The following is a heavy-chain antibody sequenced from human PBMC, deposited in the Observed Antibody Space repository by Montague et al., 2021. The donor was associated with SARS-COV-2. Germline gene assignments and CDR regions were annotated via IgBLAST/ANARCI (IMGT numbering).Heavy chain of an antibody. CDR2: IYISGST. CDR3: ARDIAVAGLFDF. J-gene: IGHJ4*02. CDR1: GGSISSGSYY. V-gene: IGHV4-61*02. D-gene: IGHD6-19*01. Sequence: TLSLTCTVSGGSISSGSYYWSWIRQPAGKGLEWIGRIYISGSTYCNPSLKSRVTISVDTSKNQFSLKLSSVTAADTAVYYCARDIAVAGLFDFWGQGTLVTVSS.